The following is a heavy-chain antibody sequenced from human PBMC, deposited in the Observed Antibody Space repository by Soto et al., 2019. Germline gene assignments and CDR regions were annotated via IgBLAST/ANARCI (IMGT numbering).Heavy chain of an antibody. J-gene: IGHJ5*02. CDR2: IDYSAST. CDR3: ARIVFP. V-gene: IGHV4-31*03. CDR1: GGSISSGGYY. Sequence: QVQLQEAGPGLVKPSQTLSLACTVSGGSISSGGYYWSWSRQHPGKGLEWIGYIDYSASTYYNPSLKSRVTISVYTSKNQFSLKLTSVTAAGMAVYYCARIVFPWGQGTLVSVSS. D-gene: IGHD2-21*01.